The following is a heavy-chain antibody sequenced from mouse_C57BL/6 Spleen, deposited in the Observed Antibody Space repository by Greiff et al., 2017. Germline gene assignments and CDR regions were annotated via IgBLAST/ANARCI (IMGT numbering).Heavy chain of an antibody. CDR1: GFTFSSYG. D-gene: IGHD4-1*01. J-gene: IGHJ3*01. Sequence: EVKVVESGGDLVKPGGSLKLSCAASGFTFSSYGMSWVRQTPDKRLEWVATISSGGSYTYYPDSVKGRFTISRDNAKNTLYLQMSSLKSEDTAMYYCASLTGGFAYWGQGTLVTVSA. CDR3: ASLTGGFAY. V-gene: IGHV5-6*01. CDR2: ISSGGSYT.